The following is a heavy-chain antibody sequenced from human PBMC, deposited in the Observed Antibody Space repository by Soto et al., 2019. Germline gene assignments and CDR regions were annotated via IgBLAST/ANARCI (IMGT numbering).Heavy chain of an antibody. CDR2: INHSGST. V-gene: IGHV4-34*01. D-gene: IGHD3-3*01. CDR1: GGSSCGHS. CDR3: ARGPNLILRFLEWPAGFDP. Sequence: SETLYLTYAVYGGSSCGHSWSWIRQPPGKGLEWIGEINHSGSTNYNPSLKSRVTISVDTSKNQFSLKLSSVTAADTAVYYCARGPNLILRFLEWPAGFDPWGQGTLVTVS. J-gene: IGHJ5*02.